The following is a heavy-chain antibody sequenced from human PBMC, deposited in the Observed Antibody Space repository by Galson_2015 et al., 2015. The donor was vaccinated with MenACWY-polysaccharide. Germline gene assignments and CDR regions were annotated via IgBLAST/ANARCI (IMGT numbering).Heavy chain of an antibody. CDR2: IAHDGTVT. CDR1: GFTFSNYG. J-gene: IGHJ4*02. Sequence: SLRLSCAASGFTFSNYGMQWVHQAPGKGLEWVTVIAHDGTVTHYTDSVRGRFTVSRDNSKNMLYLYMNSLRPDDTAVYFCAKERDARMSSSLNLWGQGTLVIVSS. V-gene: IGHV3-30*18. D-gene: IGHD1-20*01. CDR3: AKERDARMSSSLNL.